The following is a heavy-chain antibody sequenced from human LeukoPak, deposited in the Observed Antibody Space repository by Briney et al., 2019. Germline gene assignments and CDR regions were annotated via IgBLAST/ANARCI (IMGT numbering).Heavy chain of an antibody. V-gene: IGHV4-4*02. CDR2: IHHSGST. CDR3: ARFKEQQLFDY. Sequence: SETLSLTCAVSGDSITTDHWWSWVRQPPGKGLEWIGEIHHSGSTNYNPSLKSRVTISVDKSKNQFSLKLSSVTAADTAVYYCARFKEQQLFDYWGQGTLVTVSS. J-gene: IGHJ4*02. CDR1: GDSITTDHW. D-gene: IGHD6-13*01.